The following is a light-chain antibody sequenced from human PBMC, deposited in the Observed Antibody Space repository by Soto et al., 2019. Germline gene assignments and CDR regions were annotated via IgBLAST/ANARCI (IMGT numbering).Light chain of an antibody. CDR2: KAS. J-gene: IGKJ1*01. Sequence: DIPITQSPSTLSASVEDTVTITCRANESIDSWLAWHQQKPGRAPKLLISKASNVESGVPSRFRGSGFGTEFTLTLSSLQHDDFATYYCQQYNSYRAFGQGTKVEI. V-gene: IGKV1-5*03. CDR3: QQYNSYRA. CDR1: ESIDSW.